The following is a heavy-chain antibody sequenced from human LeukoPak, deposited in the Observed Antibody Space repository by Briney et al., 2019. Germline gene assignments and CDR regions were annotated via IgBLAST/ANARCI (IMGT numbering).Heavy chain of an antibody. CDR2: ISYDGSNK. V-gene: IGHV3-30*03. CDR1: GFTFSSYG. J-gene: IGHJ4*02. D-gene: IGHD3-10*01. CDR3: AMKSYGSGRSFDY. Sequence: SGGSLRLSCAASGFTFSSYGMHWVRQAPGKGLEWVAVISYDGSNKYYADSVKGRFTISRDNSKNTLYLQMNSLRAEDTAVYYCAMKSYGSGRSFDYWGQGTLATVSS.